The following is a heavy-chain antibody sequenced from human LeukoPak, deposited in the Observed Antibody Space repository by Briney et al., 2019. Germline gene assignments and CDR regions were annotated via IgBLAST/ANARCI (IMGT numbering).Heavy chain of an antibody. CDR2: IYTSGST. Sequence: PSETLSLTCTVSGGSISSYYWSWIRQPAGKGLEWIGRIYTSGSTNYNPSLKSQVTMSVDTSKNQFSLKLSSVTAADTAVYYCARAGYCSGGSCYSDYYYGMDVWGQGTTVTVSS. V-gene: IGHV4-4*07. CDR3: ARAGYCSGGSCYSDYYYGMDV. CDR1: GGSISSYY. D-gene: IGHD2-15*01. J-gene: IGHJ6*02.